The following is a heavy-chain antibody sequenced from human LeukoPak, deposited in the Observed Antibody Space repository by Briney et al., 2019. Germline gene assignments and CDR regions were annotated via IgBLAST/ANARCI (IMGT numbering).Heavy chain of an antibody. CDR3: AKSPGSTGAFDI. J-gene: IGHJ3*02. D-gene: IGHD2-2*01. V-gene: IGHV3-23*01. Sequence: GGSLRLSCAASGFTLSSYAMHWVRQAPGKGLEWVSAISGSGGSTYYADSVKGRFTISRDNSKNTLYLQMNSLRAEDTAVYYCAKSPGSTGAFDIWGQGTMVTVSS. CDR2: ISGSGGST. CDR1: GFTLSSYA.